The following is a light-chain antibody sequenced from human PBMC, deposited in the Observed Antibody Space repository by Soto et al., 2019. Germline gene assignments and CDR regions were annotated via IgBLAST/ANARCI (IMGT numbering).Light chain of an antibody. CDR3: QQYNNWPPSII. CDR2: DAS. CDR1: QSVSSSY. Sequence: EPVMTQSPATLSVSPGEGATLSCRASQSVSSSYLAWYQQKPGQAPRLLIXDASIRATDTPVRFRGSGSGTEFTLTISSLQSEEFAGYYCQQYNNWPPSIIFGQGTRLEIK. J-gene: IGKJ5*01. V-gene: IGKV3-15*01.